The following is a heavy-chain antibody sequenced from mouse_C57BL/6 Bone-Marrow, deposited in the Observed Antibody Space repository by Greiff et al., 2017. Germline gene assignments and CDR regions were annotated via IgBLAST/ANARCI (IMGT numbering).Heavy chain of an antibody. D-gene: IGHD3-2*02. CDR3: AREDSSGPFDY. J-gene: IGHJ2*01. Sequence: EVQLQQSGPELVKPGASVKISCKASGYTFTDYYMNWVKQSHGKSLEWIGDINPNNGGTSYNQKFKGKATLTVDQSSSTAYMELRSLTSEDSAVYYCAREDSSGPFDYWGQGTTLTVSS. CDR2: INPNNGGT. V-gene: IGHV1-26*01. CDR1: GYTFTDYY.